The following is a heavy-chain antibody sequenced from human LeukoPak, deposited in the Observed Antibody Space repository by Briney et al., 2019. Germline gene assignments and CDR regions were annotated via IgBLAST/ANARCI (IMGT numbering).Heavy chain of an antibody. CDR3: ARDWYSGSYSGGYFDY. CDR1: GFTFRSFS. CDR2: ISGSSTTI. J-gene: IGHJ4*02. Sequence: PGGSLRLSCAASGFTFRSFSMNWVRQAPGKGLEWVSYISGSSTTIYYADSVKGRFTISRDNAKNSLYLQMNSLRAEDTAVYYCARDWYSGSYSGGYFDYWAQGTLVTVSS. D-gene: IGHD1-26*01. V-gene: IGHV3-48*04.